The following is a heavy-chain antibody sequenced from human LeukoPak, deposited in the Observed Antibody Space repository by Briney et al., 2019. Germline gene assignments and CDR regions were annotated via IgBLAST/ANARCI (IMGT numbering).Heavy chain of an antibody. CDR3: ARDRGLLTGYDY. J-gene: IGHJ4*02. CDR1: GGTFSSYA. D-gene: IGHD2-15*01. Sequence: SVKVSCKASGGTFSSYAISWVRQPPGQGLEWMGGIIPIFGTANYAQKFQGRVTITTDESTSTAYMELSSLRSEDTAVYYCARDRGLLTGYDYWGQGTLVTVSS. V-gene: IGHV1-69*05. CDR2: IIPIFGTA.